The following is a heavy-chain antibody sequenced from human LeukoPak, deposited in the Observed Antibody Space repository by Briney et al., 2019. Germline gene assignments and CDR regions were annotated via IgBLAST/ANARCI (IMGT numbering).Heavy chain of an antibody. CDR3: AKDGGEYYDILTGYYPRLYYMDV. CDR1: GFTFSTYG. J-gene: IGHJ6*03. V-gene: IGHV3-23*01. Sequence: GGSLRLSCAASGFTFSTYGMSWVRQAPGKGLEWVSAISGSGGSTYYTDSVKGRFTISRDNSKNTLYLQMNSLRAEDTAVYYCAKDGGEYYDILTGYYPRLYYMDVWGKGTTVTISS. D-gene: IGHD3-9*01. CDR2: ISGSGGST.